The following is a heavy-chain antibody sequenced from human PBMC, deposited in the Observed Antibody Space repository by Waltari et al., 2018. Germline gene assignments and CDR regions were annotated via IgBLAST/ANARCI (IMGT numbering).Heavy chain of an antibody. CDR1: GGSISSYY. CDR2: IYYSGST. D-gene: IGHD6-19*01. Sequence: QVQLQESGPGLVKPSETLSLTCTVSGGSISSYYWSWIRQPPGKGLEWIGYIYYSGSTNYNPSLKSRVTISVDTSKNQFSLKLSSVTAADTAVYYCARMAGNIYNYYGMDVWGQGTTVTVSS. CDR3: ARMAGNIYNYYGMDV. J-gene: IGHJ6*02. V-gene: IGHV4-59*01.